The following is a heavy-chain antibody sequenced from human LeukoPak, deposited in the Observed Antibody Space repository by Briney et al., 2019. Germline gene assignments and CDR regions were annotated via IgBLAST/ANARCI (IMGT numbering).Heavy chain of an antibody. CDR1: GFTFSSYA. V-gene: IGHV3-23*01. CDR2: ISGSGGST. Sequence: PGGSLRLSCAASGFTFSSYAMSWVRQAPGKGLEWVSAISGSGGSTYYADSVKGRFTISRDNSKNTLYLQMNSLRAEDTAVCYCAKTDEGIAAAGTSHWGQGTLVTVSS. J-gene: IGHJ4*02. CDR3: AKTDEGIAAAGTSH. D-gene: IGHD6-13*01.